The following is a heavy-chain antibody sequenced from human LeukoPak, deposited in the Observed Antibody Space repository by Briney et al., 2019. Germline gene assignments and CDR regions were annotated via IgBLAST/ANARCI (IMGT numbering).Heavy chain of an antibody. CDR3: ARSGSNYASGNYYSY. Sequence: SDTLSLTCTVSGGSISSYYWSWIRQPPGKGLEWIGYISYIGSTNYNPSLKSRVTISVDTSKNQFSLKLSSLTAADTAVYYCARSGSNYASGNYYSYWGQGTLVTVSS. D-gene: IGHD3-10*01. CDR1: GGSISSYY. CDR2: ISYIGST. J-gene: IGHJ4*02. V-gene: IGHV4-59*07.